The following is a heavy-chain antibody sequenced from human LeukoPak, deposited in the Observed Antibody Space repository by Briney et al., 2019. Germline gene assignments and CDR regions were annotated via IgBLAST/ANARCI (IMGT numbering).Heavy chain of an antibody. V-gene: IGHV4-59*11. CDR1: GGSISSHY. CDR3: ARLSQAGYSGSYYDY. J-gene: IGHJ4*02. Sequence: SETLSLTCTVSGGSISSHYWSWIRQPPGKGLEWIGYIYYSGSTNYNPSLKSRVTISVDTSKNQFSLKLSSVTAADTAVYYCARLSQAGYSGSYYDYWGQGTLVTVSS. D-gene: IGHD1-26*01. CDR2: IYYSGST.